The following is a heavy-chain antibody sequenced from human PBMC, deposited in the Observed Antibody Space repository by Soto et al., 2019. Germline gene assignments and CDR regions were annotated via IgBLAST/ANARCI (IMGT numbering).Heavy chain of an antibody. J-gene: IGHJ3*02. V-gene: IGHV4-59*08. D-gene: IGHD2-15*01. CDR1: GDSISSNY. Sequence: QVQLHDSVPGLVKPSETLSLTCTVSGDSISSNYWSWIRQPPGKGLELIAYIYYIGSTNYNPSLKSRVSISVDTSKHPFSLKLSSVTAADTAVYYCARLALTSSLVVVAAFDIWGQGTMVTVSS. CDR2: IYYIGST. CDR3: ARLALTSSLVVVAAFDI.